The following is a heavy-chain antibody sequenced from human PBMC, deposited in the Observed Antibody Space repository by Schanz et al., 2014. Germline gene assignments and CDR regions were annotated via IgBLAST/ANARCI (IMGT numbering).Heavy chain of an antibody. CDR2: ISDSGTYT. V-gene: IGHV3-11*06. J-gene: IGHJ4*02. D-gene: IGHD3-16*02. CDR1: GFVFGDYY. Sequence: QVQVVQSGGGLVKPGGSLRLSCAASGFVFGDYYMTWIRQAPGKGLEWLSYISDSGTYTNYADSVKGRFTISRDNSKNSLYLQMNSLRAEDTAVYFCARDNRYYLFDYWGQGALVTVSS. CDR3: ARDNRYYLFDY.